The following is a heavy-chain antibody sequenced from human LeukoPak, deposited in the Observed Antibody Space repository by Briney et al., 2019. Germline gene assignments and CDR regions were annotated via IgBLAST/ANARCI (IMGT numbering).Heavy chain of an antibody. V-gene: IGHV4-34*01. CDR3: ARGGDCSSTSCYYYFDY. CDR1: GGSFSGYY. Sequence: SETLSLTCVVYGGSFSGYYWSWIRQPPGKGLEWIGEINHSGSTNYNPSLKSRVTISVDTSKNQFSLKLSSVTAADTAVYYCARGGDCSSTSCYYYFDYWGQGTLVTVSS. D-gene: IGHD2-2*01. CDR2: INHSGST. J-gene: IGHJ4*02.